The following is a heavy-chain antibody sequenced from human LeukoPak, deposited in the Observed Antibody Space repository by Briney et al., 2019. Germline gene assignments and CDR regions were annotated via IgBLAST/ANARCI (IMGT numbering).Heavy chain of an antibody. CDR1: GYTFTSYG. J-gene: IGHJ4*02. CDR3: AREAGDILTGYLDY. D-gene: IGHD3-9*01. CDR2: ISAYNGNT. V-gene: IGHV1-18*04. Sequence: GASVKVSCKASGYTFTSYGISWVRQAPGQGLEWMRWISAYNGNTNYAQKLQGRVTMTTDTSTSTAYMELGSLRSDDTAVYYCAREAGDILTGYLDYWGQGTLVTVSS.